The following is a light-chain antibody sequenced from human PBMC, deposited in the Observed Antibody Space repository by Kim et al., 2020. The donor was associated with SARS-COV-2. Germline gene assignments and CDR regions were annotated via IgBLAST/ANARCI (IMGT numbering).Light chain of an antibody. CDR3: QQYGTSPPYT. V-gene: IGKV3-20*01. CDR2: SAS. J-gene: IGKJ2*01. Sequence: PGESATLACRASQTVCSTCLAWYQQKPGQAPRLLIYSASTRATGIPDRFSGGGSGTDFTLTISRLEPEDFAVYYCQQYGTSPPYTFGQGTKLEI. CDR1: QTVCSTC.